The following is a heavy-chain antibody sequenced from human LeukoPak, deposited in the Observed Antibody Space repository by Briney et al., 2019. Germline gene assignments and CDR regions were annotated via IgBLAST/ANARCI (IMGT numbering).Heavy chain of an antibody. CDR2: VSGSGYST. D-gene: IGHD4-17*01. V-gene: IGHV3-23*01. CDR3: AKYYGDDPDYYYYMDV. Sequence: GGSLRLSCAASGFTFSHYGMSWVRQAPGKGLEWVSAVSGSGYSTYYADSVKGRFTISRDNSKNTLYPQMNSLRAEDTAVYYCAKYYGDDPDYYYYMDVWGKGTTVTISS. CDR1: GFTFSHYG. J-gene: IGHJ6*03.